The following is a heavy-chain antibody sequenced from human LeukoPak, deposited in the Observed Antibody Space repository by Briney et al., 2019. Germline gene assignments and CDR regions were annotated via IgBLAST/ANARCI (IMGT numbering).Heavy chain of an antibody. J-gene: IGHJ4*02. CDR1: GFTFSSYA. Sequence: PGGSLRLSCAASGFTFSSYAMSWVRQAPGKGLEWVSAISGSGGSTYYADSVKGRFTISRDNSKNTLYLQMNSLRAEDTAVYYCANGFHRTEMATMGYWDQGTLVTVSS. CDR3: ANGFHRTEMATMGY. CDR2: ISGSGGST. D-gene: IGHD5-24*01. V-gene: IGHV3-23*01.